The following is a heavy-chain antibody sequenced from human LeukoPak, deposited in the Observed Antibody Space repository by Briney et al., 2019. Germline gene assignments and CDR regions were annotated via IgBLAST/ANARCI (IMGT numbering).Heavy chain of an antibody. D-gene: IGHD2-2*03. V-gene: IGHV3-21*01. Sequence: GGSLRLSCAASGFTFSTYSMNGVRQAPGEGLECGSSISSGSSYIHYADSVKGRFTISRDNAKQSLYLQMNSLRAEDTAVYYCARTVFGGYCSSSSCYAGGYLDYWGQGTLVTVSS. CDR1: GFTFSTYS. CDR3: ARTVFGGYCSSSSCYAGGYLDY. J-gene: IGHJ4*02. CDR2: ISSGSSYI.